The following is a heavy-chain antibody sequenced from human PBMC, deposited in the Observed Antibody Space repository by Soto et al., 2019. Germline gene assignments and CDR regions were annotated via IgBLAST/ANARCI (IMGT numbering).Heavy chain of an antibody. D-gene: IGHD2-2*01. CDR2: IYYSGST. CDR3: AKNPYCSSTSCRPTPINWFDP. CDR1: GGSISSSSYY. V-gene: IGHV4-39*01. Sequence: SETLSLTCTVSGGSISSSSYYLCWIRQPPGKGLEWIGSIYYSGSTYYNPSLKSRVTISVDTSKNQFSLKLSSVTAADTAVYYCAKNPYCSSTSCRPTPINWFDPWGQGTLVTVSS. J-gene: IGHJ5*02.